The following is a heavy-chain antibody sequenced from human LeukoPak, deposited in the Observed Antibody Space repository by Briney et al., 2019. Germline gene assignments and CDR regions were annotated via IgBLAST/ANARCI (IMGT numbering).Heavy chain of an antibody. D-gene: IGHD3-22*01. CDR2: IIPILGIA. J-gene: IGHJ4*02. CDR3: AREGDYYDSSGYYSHFDY. V-gene: IGHV1-69*04. CDR1: GYTFTGYY. Sequence: SVKVSCKASGYTFTGYYMHWVRQAPGQGLEWMGSIIPILGIANYAQKFQGRVTITADKSTSTAYMELSSLRSEDTAVYYCAREGDYYDSSGYYSHFDYWGQGTLVTVSS.